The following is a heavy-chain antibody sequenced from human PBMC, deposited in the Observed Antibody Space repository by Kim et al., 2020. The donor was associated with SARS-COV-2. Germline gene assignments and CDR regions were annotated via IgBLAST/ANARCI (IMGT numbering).Heavy chain of an antibody. CDR3: ASDGGMVRGVISYYYYGMDV. CDR2: IYYSGST. D-gene: IGHD3-10*01. V-gene: IGHV4-59*13. CDR1: GGSISSYY. J-gene: IGHJ6*02. Sequence: SETLSLTCTVSGGSISSYYWSWIRQPPGKGLEWIGYIYYSGSTNYNPSLKSRVTISVDMSKNQFSLKLSSVTAADTAVYYCASDGGMVRGVISYYYYGMDVWGQGTTVTVSS.